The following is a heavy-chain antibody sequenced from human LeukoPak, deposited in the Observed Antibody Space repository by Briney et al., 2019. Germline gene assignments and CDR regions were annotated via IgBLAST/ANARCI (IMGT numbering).Heavy chain of an antibody. CDR3: ARPAERGYSYGLDF. D-gene: IGHD5-18*01. J-gene: IGHJ3*01. V-gene: IGHV4-59*01. CDR2: IYYSGST. Sequence: RPSETLSLTCTVSGDSISSFYWSWIRQPPGEGLVGFGYIYYSGSTNYNPSLKSRVTISLDTSKNQVSLNLSSVTAADTAVYYCARPAERGYSYGLDFWGPGTMVTVSS. CDR1: GDSISSFY.